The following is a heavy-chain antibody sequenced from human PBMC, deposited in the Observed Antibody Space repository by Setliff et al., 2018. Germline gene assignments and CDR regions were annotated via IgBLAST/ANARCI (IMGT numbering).Heavy chain of an antibody. CDR2: IYTTGST. CDR3: ARVRIVPCCMDV. CDR1: GGSIGSYY. D-gene: IGHD2-15*01. Sequence: SETLSLTCTVSGGSIGSYYWTWIRQPAGRGLEWIGRIYTTGSTNFNPSLNSRVTMSLDKSKNQFSLKLSSVTAADSAVYFCARVRIVPCCMDVWGKGTTVTVSS. V-gene: IGHV4-4*07. J-gene: IGHJ6*03.